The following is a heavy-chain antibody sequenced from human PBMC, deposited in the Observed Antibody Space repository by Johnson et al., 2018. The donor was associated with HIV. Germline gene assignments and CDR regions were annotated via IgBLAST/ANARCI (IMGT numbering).Heavy chain of an antibody. CDR2: ISNDGSDK. Sequence: QVQLVESGGGVVQPGRSLRLSCAASGFPFSSYAMDWVRQAPGKGLEWVAVISNDGSDKWYADSVQGRFTISRDNSKNTMYLQMNSLRAEDTAVYYCAKDITVIRAGAFDIWGQGTMVTVSS. D-gene: IGHD3-22*01. CDR1: GFPFSSYA. V-gene: IGHV3-30*18. J-gene: IGHJ3*02. CDR3: AKDITVIRAGAFDI.